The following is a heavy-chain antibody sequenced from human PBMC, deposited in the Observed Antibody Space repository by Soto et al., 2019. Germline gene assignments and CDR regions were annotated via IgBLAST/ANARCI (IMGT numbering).Heavy chain of an antibody. J-gene: IGHJ6*02. CDR1: GGSISSSSYY. Sequence: PSETLSLTCTVSGGSISSSSYYWGWIRQPPGKGLEWIGSIYYSGSTYYNPSLKSRVTISVDTSKNQFSLKLSSVTAADTAVYYCARTYYDFWSGQNYYSYYATDVWGQGTTVTLSS. CDR3: ARTYYDFWSGQNYYSYYATDV. CDR2: IYYSGST. D-gene: IGHD3-3*01. V-gene: IGHV4-39*01.